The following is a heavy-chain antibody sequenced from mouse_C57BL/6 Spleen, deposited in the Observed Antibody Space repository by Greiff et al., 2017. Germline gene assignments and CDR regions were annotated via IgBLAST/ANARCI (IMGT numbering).Heavy chain of an antibody. D-gene: IGHD1-1*02. Sequence: QVQLKQPGAELVKPGASVKLSCKASGYTFTSYWMHWVKQRPGRGLEWIGRIYPNCGGTKYNEKFKSKATLTADKSSSTAYMQLSSLTSEASAVDYYGRGGGEPLMDYWGQGTSVTVSS. CDR3: GRGGGEPLMDY. V-gene: IGHV1-72*01. CDR1: GYTFTSYW. J-gene: IGHJ4*01. CDR2: IYPNCGGT.